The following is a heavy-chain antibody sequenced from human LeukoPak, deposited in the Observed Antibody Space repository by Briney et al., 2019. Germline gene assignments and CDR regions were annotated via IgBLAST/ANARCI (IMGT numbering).Heavy chain of an antibody. Sequence: PGGSLRLSCAASGFTFSSYWMSWVRQAPGKGLEWEDNIKQDGSEKYYVDSVKGRFTTSRDNARNSLYLQMNSLRAEDTAVYYCARDNRETYYYDSSGYPFDYWGQGTLVTVSS. CDR2: IKQDGSEK. V-gene: IGHV3-7*01. D-gene: IGHD3-22*01. CDR1: GFTFSSYW. CDR3: ARDNRETYYYDSSGYPFDY. J-gene: IGHJ4*02.